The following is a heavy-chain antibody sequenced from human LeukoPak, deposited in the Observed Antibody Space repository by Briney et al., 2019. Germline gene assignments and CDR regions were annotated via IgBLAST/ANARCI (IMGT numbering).Heavy chain of an antibody. CDR1: GGSFSGCY. D-gene: IGHD3-10*01. Sequence: SETLSLTCAVYGGSFSGCYWSWIRQPPGKGLEWIGEINHSGSTNYNPSLKSRVTISVDTSKNQFSLKLSSVTAADTAVYYCAAYGSGSYYNNRNWFDPWGQGTLVTVSS. J-gene: IGHJ5*02. CDR2: INHSGST. V-gene: IGHV4-34*01. CDR3: AAYGSGSYYNNRNWFDP.